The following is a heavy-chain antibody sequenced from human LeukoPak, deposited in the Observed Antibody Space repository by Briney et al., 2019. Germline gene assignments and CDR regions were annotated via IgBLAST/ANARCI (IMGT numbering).Heavy chain of an antibody. CDR3: ANSVGSTDY. J-gene: IGHJ4*02. D-gene: IGHD1-26*01. V-gene: IGHV4-34*08. CDR1: GFTFSSYA. Sequence: GSLRLSCSASGFTFSSYAMHWVRQSPGKGLEWIGEINHRGSTNQNPSLKSRVTLSVDTSKHQFSLKLTSVTAADAAVYYCANSVGSTDYWGQGTLVTVSS. CDR2: INHRGST.